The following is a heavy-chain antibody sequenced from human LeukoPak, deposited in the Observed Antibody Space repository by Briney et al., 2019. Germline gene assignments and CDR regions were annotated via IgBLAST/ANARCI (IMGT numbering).Heavy chain of an antibody. CDR1: GFTFSTFA. CDR3: GVQRGGIVY. Sequence: PGGSLRLSCSASGFTFSTFAMHSVRQTPGKGPEYVSGITSNGGKTYYADSLKGRFTISRDNSKNTLYLQMSSLRAEDTAVYYCGVQRGGIVYWGQGTLVTVSS. D-gene: IGHD1-1*01. V-gene: IGHV3-64D*06. J-gene: IGHJ4*02. CDR2: ITSNGGKT.